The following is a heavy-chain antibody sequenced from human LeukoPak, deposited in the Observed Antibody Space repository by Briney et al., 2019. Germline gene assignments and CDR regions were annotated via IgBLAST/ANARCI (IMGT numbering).Heavy chain of an antibody. CDR2: INSDGSST. Sequence: GGSLRLSCAASGFTFSSYWMHWVRQAPGKGLVWVSRINSDGSSTIYADSVKGGFTISRDNAKNTLYLQMNSLRAEDTAVYYCARAGQTYYYDSSGYYFLDYWGQGTLVTISS. D-gene: IGHD3-22*01. V-gene: IGHV3-74*01. CDR1: GFTFSSYW. J-gene: IGHJ4*02. CDR3: ARAGQTYYYDSSGYYFLDY.